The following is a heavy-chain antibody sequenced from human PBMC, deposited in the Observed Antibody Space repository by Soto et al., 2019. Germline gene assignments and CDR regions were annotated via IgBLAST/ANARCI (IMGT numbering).Heavy chain of an antibody. CDR3: AKDLMGDRSCYHYGGDY. V-gene: IGHV3-30*18. D-gene: IGHD3-22*01. CDR1: GFTFNSYG. CDR2: ISYDGTNK. J-gene: IGHJ4*02. Sequence: QVQLVESGGGVVQPGRSLRLSCAASGFTFNSYGMHWVRQAPGKGLEWVAIISYDGTNKYYADSVKGRFTISRDNSKNTLYLQMNNLRDEDTAVYYCAKDLMGDRSCYHYGGDYWGQGTLVTVSS.